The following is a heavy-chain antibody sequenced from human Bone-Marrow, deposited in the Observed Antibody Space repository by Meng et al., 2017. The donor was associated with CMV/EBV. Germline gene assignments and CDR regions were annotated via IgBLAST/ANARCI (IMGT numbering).Heavy chain of an antibody. D-gene: IGHD3-3*01. J-gene: IGHJ4*02. Sequence: GESLKISCAASGFTVSSNYMSWVRQAPGKGPEWVSAISGSGGSTYYADSVKGRFTISRDNSMNTLYLQMNSLRAEDTAVYYCAKDGATLLEWLPDWGQGTLVTVSS. CDR2: ISGSGGST. CDR3: AKDGATLLEWLPD. V-gene: IGHV3-23*01. CDR1: GFTVSSNY.